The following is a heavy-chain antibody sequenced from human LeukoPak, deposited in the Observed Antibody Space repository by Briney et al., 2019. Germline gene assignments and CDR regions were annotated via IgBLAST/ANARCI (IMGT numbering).Heavy chain of an antibody. CDR3: ARDLWEWFGELNPHPIGY. Sequence: GGSLRLSCAASGFTFSSYAMHWVRQAPGKGLEWVAVISYDGGNKYYADSVKGRFTISRDNSKNTLYLQMNSLRAEDTAVYYCARDLWEWFGELNPHPIGYWGQGTLVTVSS. CDR1: GFTFSSYA. D-gene: IGHD3-10*01. V-gene: IGHV3-30-3*01. J-gene: IGHJ4*02. CDR2: ISYDGGNK.